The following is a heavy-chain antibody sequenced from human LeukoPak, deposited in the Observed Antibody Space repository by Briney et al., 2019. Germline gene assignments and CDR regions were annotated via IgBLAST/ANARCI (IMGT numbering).Heavy chain of an antibody. J-gene: IGHJ4*02. CDR3: ARDLLDGTPSLDY. V-gene: IGHV1-69*04. D-gene: IGHD1-1*01. Sequence: GSSVRVSCKASRGAFSSYTISWVRQAPGQGLEWMGRLIPILGIANYAQKFQGRVTITADKSKSTAYMELSSLRSEDTAVYYCARDLLDGTPSLDYWGQGTLVTVSS. CDR2: LIPILGIA. CDR1: RGAFSSYT.